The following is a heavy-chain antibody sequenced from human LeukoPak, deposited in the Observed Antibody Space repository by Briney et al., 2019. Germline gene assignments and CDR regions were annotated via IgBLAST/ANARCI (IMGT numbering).Heavy chain of an antibody. CDR2: IYYSGST. V-gene: IGHV4-39*01. Sequence: SETLSLTCTVSGGSISSSSYYWGWIRQPPGKGLEWIGSIYYSGSTYYNPSLKSRVTISVDTSKNQFSLKLSSVTAADTAVYYCARGVVYSSSGHFDYWGQGTLVTVSS. D-gene: IGHD6-6*01. CDR1: GGSISSSSYY. J-gene: IGHJ4*02. CDR3: ARGVVYSSSGHFDY.